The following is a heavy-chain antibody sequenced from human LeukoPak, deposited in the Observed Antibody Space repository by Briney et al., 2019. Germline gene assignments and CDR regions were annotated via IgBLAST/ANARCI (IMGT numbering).Heavy chain of an antibody. J-gene: IGHJ4*02. V-gene: IGHV3-48*02. CDR3: ARDFDTSGYTFDF. Sequence: GGSLRLSCAASGFTFSSYWMSWVRQAPGKGLEWISYISGSSKVIYYADSVRGRFTISRDNAENLLYLQMNSLRDEDTAVYFCARDFDTSGYTFDFWGQGALVTVSS. CDR1: GFTFSSYW. CDR2: ISGSSKVI. D-gene: IGHD3-22*01.